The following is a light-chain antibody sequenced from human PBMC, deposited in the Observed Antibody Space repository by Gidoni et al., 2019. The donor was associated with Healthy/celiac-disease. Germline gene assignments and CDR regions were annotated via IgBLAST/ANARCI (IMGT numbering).Light chain of an antibody. Sequence: IQLTHSPSSLSASVGDRVTITCRASQSSSSYINWYQQKPGKAPKLLIYAASSLQSGVPSRCSGSGAGTDFTLTSSSLQPEDVATYYCQQSYSTPYTFGQGTKLEIK. J-gene: IGKJ2*01. V-gene: IGKV1-39*01. CDR1: QSSSSY. CDR3: QQSYSTPYT. CDR2: AAS.